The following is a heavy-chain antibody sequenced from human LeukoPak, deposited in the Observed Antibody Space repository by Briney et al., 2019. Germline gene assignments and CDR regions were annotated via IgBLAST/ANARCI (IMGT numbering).Heavy chain of an antibody. CDR3: ARDDNQYSSYDS. D-gene: IGHD5-12*01. Sequence: SETLSLTCTVSGGSIDNHYWSWIRQSPEKGLEWIAYIYYTGTTYYNPSLKSRVTISVDTSNNYFSLNMRSVTAADTAVYYCARDDNQYSSYDSWGEGTMVTV. CDR1: GGSIDNHY. J-gene: IGHJ4*02. CDR2: IYYTGTT. V-gene: IGHV4-59*11.